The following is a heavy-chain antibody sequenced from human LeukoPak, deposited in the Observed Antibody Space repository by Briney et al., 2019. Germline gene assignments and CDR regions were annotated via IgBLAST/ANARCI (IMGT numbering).Heavy chain of an antibody. J-gene: IGHJ6*02. CDR1: GVSISSYY. CDR3: ARLITGTVHYYGMDV. CDR2: IYYSGST. D-gene: IGHD1-20*01. Sequence: SETLSLTCTVSGVSISSYYWSWIRQPPGKGLEWIGYIYYSGSTNYNPSLKSRVAISIDTSKNQFSLKLSSVTAADTAVYYCARLITGTVHYYGMDVWGQGTTVTVSS. V-gene: IGHV4-59*01.